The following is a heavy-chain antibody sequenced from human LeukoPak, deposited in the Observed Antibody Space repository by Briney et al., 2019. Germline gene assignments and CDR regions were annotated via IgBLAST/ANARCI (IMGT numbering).Heavy chain of an antibody. CDR3: ASERRYSSGRWDYYFDC. V-gene: IGHV4-34*01. Sequence: SETLSLTCAVYGGSFSSYYWGWIRQPPGKGLEWIGEINHSGGTNYNPSLKRRVTISVDTPKNQFSLKLSSAPAAATAVYYCASERRYSSGRWDYYFDCWGEGTLVTVSS. J-gene: IGHJ4*02. CDR1: GGSFSSYY. D-gene: IGHD6-19*01. CDR2: INHSGGT.